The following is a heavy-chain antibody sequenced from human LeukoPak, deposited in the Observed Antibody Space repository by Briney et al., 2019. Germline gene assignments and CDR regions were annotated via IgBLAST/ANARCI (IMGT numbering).Heavy chain of an antibody. D-gene: IGHD5-18*01. CDR1: GYTFTSYG. V-gene: IGHV1-18*01. J-gene: IGHJ4*02. CDR3: ARDSSYGIYFDY. CDR2: ISAYNGNT. Sequence: ASVTVSCKASGYTFTSYGISWVRQAPGQGLEWMGWISAYNGNTNYAQKLQGRVTMTTDTSTSTAYMELRSLRSDDTAVYYCARDSSYGIYFDYWGQGTLVTVSS.